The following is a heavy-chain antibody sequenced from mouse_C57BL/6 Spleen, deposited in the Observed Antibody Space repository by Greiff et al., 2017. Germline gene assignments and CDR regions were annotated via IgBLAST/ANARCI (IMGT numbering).Heavy chain of an antibody. Sequence: EVKLVESGGGLVKPGGSLKLSCAASGFTFSSYAMSWVRQTPEKRLEWVATISDGGSYTYYPDNVKGRFTISRDNAKNNLYLQMSHLKSEDTAMYYCARDGTGAGGSFDYWGQGTTLTVSS. CDR1: GFTFSSYA. CDR2: ISDGGSYT. V-gene: IGHV5-4*01. CDR3: ARDGTGAGGSFDY. D-gene: IGHD4-1*01. J-gene: IGHJ2*01.